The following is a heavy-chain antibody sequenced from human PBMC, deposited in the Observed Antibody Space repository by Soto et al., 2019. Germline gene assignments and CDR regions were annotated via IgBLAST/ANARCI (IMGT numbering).Heavy chain of an antibody. CDR1: GYSFTSYW. CDR3: ARGHDFWSGYYITTMNWFDP. V-gene: IGHV5-51*01. Sequence: PGESLKISCKGSGYSFTSYWIGWVRQMPGKGLEWMGIIYPGDSDTRYSPSFQGQVTISADKSISTAYLQWSSLKASDTAMYYCARGHDFWSGYYITTMNWFDPWGQGTLVTVSS. CDR2: IYPGDSDT. J-gene: IGHJ5*02. D-gene: IGHD3-3*01.